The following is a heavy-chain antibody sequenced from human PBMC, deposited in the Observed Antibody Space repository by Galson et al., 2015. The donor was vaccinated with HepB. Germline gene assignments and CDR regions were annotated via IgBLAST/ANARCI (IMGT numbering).Heavy chain of an antibody. J-gene: IGHJ4*02. D-gene: IGHD3-10*01. CDR1: GYTFTSYA. CDR3: ARDRLRTSYYYGSGAGY. Sequence: SCKASGYTFTSYAMHWVRQAPGQRLEWMGWINAGNGNTKYSQKFQGRVTITRDTSASTAYMELSSLRSEDTAVYYCARDRLRTSYYYGSGAGYWGQGTLVTVSS. CDR2: INAGNGNT. V-gene: IGHV1-3*01.